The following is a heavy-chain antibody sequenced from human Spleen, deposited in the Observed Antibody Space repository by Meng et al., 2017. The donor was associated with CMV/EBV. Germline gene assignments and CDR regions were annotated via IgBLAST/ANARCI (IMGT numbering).Heavy chain of an antibody. CDR3: ARMMAARGGYYYYGMDV. CDR2: IKQDGSEK. J-gene: IGHJ6*02. Sequence: GESLKISCAASGFTFSSYWMSWVRQAPGKGLEWVANIKQDGSEKYYVDSVKGRFTISRDNAKNSLYLQMNSLRAEDTAVYYCARMMAARGGYYYYGMDVWGQGTTVTVSS. V-gene: IGHV3-7*01. D-gene: IGHD6-6*01. CDR1: GFTFSSYW.